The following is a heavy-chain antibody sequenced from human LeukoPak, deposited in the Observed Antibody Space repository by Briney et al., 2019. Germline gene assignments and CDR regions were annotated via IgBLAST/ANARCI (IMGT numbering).Heavy chain of an antibody. Sequence: SQTLSLTCTVSGDSINSTYYYWSWIRQPAEKGLEWIGRIYRSGSTNYNPSFKSRVTISVDTSKNQFSLKLSSVTAADTAVYYCAREGSMTARPFVSIDYWGQGTLVTISS. CDR1: GDSINSTYYY. D-gene: IGHD6-6*01. CDR3: AREGSMTARPFVSIDY. V-gene: IGHV4-61*02. CDR2: IYRSGST. J-gene: IGHJ4*02.